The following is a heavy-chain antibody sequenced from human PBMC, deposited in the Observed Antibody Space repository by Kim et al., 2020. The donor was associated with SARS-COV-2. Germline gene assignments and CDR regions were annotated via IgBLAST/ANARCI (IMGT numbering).Heavy chain of an antibody. D-gene: IGHD2-2*01. CDR1: GFTFSSYS. CDR3: ARLGTDIVVVPAAILRVVYLPPNPTYWYFDL. CDR2: ISSSSSYI. Sequence: GGSLRLSCAASGFTFSSYSMNWVRQAPGKGLEWVSSISSSSSYIYYADSVKGRFTISRDNAKNSLYLQMNSLRAEDTAVYYCARLGTDIVVVPAAILRVVYLPPNPTYWYFDLWGRGTLVTVSS. J-gene: IGHJ2*01. V-gene: IGHV3-21*01.